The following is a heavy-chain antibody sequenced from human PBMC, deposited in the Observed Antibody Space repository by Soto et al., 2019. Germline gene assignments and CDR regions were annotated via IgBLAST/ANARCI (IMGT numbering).Heavy chain of an antibody. CDR1: GFTISDYY. D-gene: IGHD2-8*01. J-gene: IGHJ4*02. CDR3: ARVLPPFFFTKGVCYPPVGPYFDY. CDR2: ISSSSSYT. V-gene: IGHV3-11*06. Sequence: GGSLRLSCAASGFTISDYYMSWIRQAPGKGLEWVSYISSSSSYTNYADSVKGRFTISRDNAKNSLYLQMNSLRAEDTAVYYCARVLPPFFFTKGVCYPPVGPYFDYGGREPWSPSPQ.